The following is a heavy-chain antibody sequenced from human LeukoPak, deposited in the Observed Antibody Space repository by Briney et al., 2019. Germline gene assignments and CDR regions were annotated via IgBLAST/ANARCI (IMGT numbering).Heavy chain of an antibody. J-gene: IGHJ4*02. V-gene: IGHV1-2*02. D-gene: IGHD4-23*01. Sequence: ASVKVSCKASGYTFTGNYMHWVRQAPGQGLEWMGWINPNSGGTNYAQKFQGRVTMTRDTSISTAYMELSGLRSDDTAVYYCARDLYGGNSELDYWGQGTLVTVSS. CDR3: ARDLYGGNSELDY. CDR2: INPNSGGT. CDR1: GYTFTGNY.